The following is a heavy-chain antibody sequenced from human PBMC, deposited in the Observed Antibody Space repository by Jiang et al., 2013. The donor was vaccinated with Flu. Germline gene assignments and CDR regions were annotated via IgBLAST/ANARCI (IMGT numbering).Heavy chain of an antibody. CDR2: IIPIFGTT. CDR1: RHLSSYA. V-gene: IGHV1-69*01. Sequence: EVKKPGSSVRSPARLWRHLSSYASNWVRQAPGQGLEWMGGIIPIFGTTEYAQKFQGRVTITADESTSTVYMELTSLKSEDTAVYYCARAIGGYSYGPVEYWGQGTLVTVSS. D-gene: IGHD5-18*01. J-gene: IGHJ4*02. CDR3: ARAIGGYSYGPVEY.